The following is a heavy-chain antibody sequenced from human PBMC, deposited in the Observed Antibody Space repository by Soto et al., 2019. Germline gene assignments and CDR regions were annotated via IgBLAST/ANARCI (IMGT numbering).Heavy chain of an antibody. Sequence: PGGSLRLSCAAPGFTFSTCAMTWVRQAPGKGLEWVLCFSGSGDITYYADSVKGRFTISRDTSKNTVYLQMNSLRADDTAVYYCAKGHPGGSCYSGLDCWGQGTLVTVSS. V-gene: IGHV3-23*01. D-gene: IGHD2-15*01. CDR2: FSGSGDIT. CDR1: GFTFSTCA. CDR3: AKGHPGGSCYSGLDC. J-gene: IGHJ4*02.